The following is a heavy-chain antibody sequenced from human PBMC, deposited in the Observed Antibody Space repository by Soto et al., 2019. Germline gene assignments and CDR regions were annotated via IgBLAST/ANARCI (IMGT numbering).Heavy chain of an antibody. CDR3: ARGVSGRSNYYYYGIDV. Sequence: GGSLRLSCAASGFTFSSYGMHWVRQAPGKGLEWVAVIRYDGSNKYYADSVKGRFTISRDNSKNTLYLQMNSLRAEDTAVYYCARGVSGRSNYYYYGIDVWGQGTTVTVSS. CDR2: IRYDGSNK. D-gene: IGHD3-10*01. V-gene: IGHV3-33*01. CDR1: GFTFSSYG. J-gene: IGHJ6*02.